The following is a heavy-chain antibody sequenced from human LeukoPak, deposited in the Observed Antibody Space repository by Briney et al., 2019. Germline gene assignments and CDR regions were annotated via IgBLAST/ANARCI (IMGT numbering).Heavy chain of an antibody. CDR2: IYYSGST. V-gene: IGHV4-39*01. CDR1: GGSISSSSYY. J-gene: IGHJ5*02. Sequence: PSETLSLTCTVSGGSISSSSYYWGWIRQPPGKGLEWIGSIYYSGSTYYNPSLKSRVTISVDTSKNQFSLKLSSVTAADTAVYYCARGTHIVVVTAIRPLYNWFDPWGQGTLVTVSS. D-gene: IGHD2-21*02. CDR3: ARGTHIVVVTAIRPLYNWFDP.